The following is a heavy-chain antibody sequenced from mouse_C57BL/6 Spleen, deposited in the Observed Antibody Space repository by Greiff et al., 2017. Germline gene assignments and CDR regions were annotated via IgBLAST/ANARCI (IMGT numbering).Heavy chain of an antibody. CDR3: ARSGTAHRLYYFDY. CDR1: GYTFTSYW. Sequence: VQLQQPGAELVKPGASVKLSCKASGYTFTSYWMQWVKQRPGQGLEWIGEIDPSDSYTNYNQKFKGKATLTVDTSSSTAYMQLSSLTSEDSAVYYCARSGTAHRLYYFDYWGQGTTLTVSS. J-gene: IGHJ2*01. D-gene: IGHD3-2*02. CDR2: IDPSDSYT. V-gene: IGHV1-50*01.